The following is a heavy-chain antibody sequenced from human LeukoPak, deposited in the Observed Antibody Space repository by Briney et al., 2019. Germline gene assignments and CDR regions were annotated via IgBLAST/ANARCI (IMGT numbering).Heavy chain of an antibody. CDR1: GFTFSNYA. CDR2: ISGSGGST. J-gene: IGHJ5*02. Sequence: GGSLGLSCAASGFTFSNYAMSWVRQAPGKGLEWVSAISGSGGSTYYANSVKGRFTISRDNSKNTLYLQMNSLRVEDTAVYYCAKDRGYGDYVQIDPWGQGTLVTVSS. CDR3: AKDRGYGDYVQIDP. D-gene: IGHD4-17*01. V-gene: IGHV3-23*01.